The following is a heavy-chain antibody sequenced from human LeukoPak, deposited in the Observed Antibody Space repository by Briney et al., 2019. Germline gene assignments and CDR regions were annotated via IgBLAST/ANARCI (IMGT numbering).Heavy chain of an antibody. J-gene: IGHJ4*02. V-gene: IGHV3-30*18. CDR2: ISYDGSNK. CDR1: GFTFSGYG. CDR3: AKDLNLTADY. D-gene: IGHD2-21*02. Sequence: GGSLRLSCAASGFTFSGYGMHWVRQAPGKGLEWVAVISYDGSNKYYADSVKGRFTISRDNSKNTLYLQMNSLRAEDTAVYYCAKDLNLTADYWGQGTLVTVSS.